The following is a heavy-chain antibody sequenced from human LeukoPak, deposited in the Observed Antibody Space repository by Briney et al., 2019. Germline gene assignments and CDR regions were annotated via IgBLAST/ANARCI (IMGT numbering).Heavy chain of an antibody. CDR3: ARLGVGPAVTTVTLAFDI. CDR2: IYYSGST. CDR1: GGSISSSSYY. Sequence: PSETLSLTCTVSGGSISSSSYYWGWIRQPPGKGLEWIGSIYYSGSTYYNPPLKSRVTISVDTSKNQFSLKLSSVTAADTAVYYCARLGVGPAVTTVTLAFDIWGQGTMVTVSS. D-gene: IGHD4-17*01. V-gene: IGHV4-39*01. J-gene: IGHJ3*02.